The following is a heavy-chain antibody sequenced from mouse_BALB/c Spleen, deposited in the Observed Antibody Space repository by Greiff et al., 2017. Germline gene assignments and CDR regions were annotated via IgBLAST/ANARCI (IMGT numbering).Heavy chain of an antibody. V-gene: IGHV5-6-4*01. J-gene: IGHJ4*01. CDR2: ISSGGSYT. D-gene: IGHD1-3*01. CDR3: TRDPGGLKAMDY. Sequence: EVMLVESGGGLVKPGGSLKLSCAASGFTFSSYTMSWVRQTPEKRLEWVATISSGGSYTYYPDSVKGRFTISRDNAKNTLYLQMSSLKSEDTAMYYCTRDPGGLKAMDYWGQGTSVTVSS. CDR1: GFTFSSYT.